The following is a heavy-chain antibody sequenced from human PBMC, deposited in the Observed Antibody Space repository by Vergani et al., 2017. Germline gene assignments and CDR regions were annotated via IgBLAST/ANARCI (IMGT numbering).Heavy chain of an antibody. J-gene: IGHJ3*02. CDR2: TRNKANSYNT. CDR1: GFTFSDHY. V-gene: IGHV3-72*01. D-gene: IGHD2-2*01. CDR3: ARLGYCSSTTCRQAFDI. Sequence: EVQLVESGGGLVQPGGSLRLSCAASGFTFSDHYMDWVRQAPGKGLEWVGRTRNKANSYNTEYAASVKGRFTISRDDSKNSLYLQMNSLKIEDTAVYYCARLGYCSSTTCRQAFDIWGQGTMVTVS.